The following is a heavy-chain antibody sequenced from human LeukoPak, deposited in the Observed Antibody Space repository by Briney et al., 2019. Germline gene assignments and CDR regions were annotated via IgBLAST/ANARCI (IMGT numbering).Heavy chain of an antibody. Sequence: SETLSLTCAVSGGSISSGGYSWSWIRQPPGKGLEWIGYIYHSGSTYYNPSLKSRVTISVDRSKNQFSLKLSSVTAADTAVYYCARDSSYYDSSGYRYWGQGTLVTVSS. CDR3: ARDSSYYDSSGYRY. J-gene: IGHJ4*02. CDR1: GGSISSGGYS. D-gene: IGHD3-22*01. CDR2: IYHSGST. V-gene: IGHV4-30-2*01.